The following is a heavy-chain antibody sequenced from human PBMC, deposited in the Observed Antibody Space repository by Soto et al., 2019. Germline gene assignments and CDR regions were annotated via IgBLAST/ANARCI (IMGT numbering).Heavy chain of an antibody. Sequence: ASVKVSCKASGYTFTGYYMHWVRQAPGQGLEWMGWINPNSGGTNYAQKFQGWVTMTRDTSISTAYMELSRLRSDDTAVYYCARYSSGSKGVKPFDYWGQGTLVTVSS. V-gene: IGHV1-2*04. J-gene: IGHJ4*02. CDR3: ARYSSGSKGVKPFDY. CDR2: INPNSGGT. CDR1: GYTFTGYY. D-gene: IGHD6-19*01.